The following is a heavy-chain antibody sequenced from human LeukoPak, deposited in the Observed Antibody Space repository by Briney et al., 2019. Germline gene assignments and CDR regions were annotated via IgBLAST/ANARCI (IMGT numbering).Heavy chain of an antibody. J-gene: IGHJ4*02. CDR1: GYTFTSYD. V-gene: IGHV1-8*03. CDR3: AALASELGTLDY. Sequence: ASVKVSCKASGYTFTSYDINWVRQATGQGLEWMGWMNPNSGNTGYAQKFQGRVTITRNTSISTAYMELSSLRSEDTAVYYCAALASELGTLDYWGQGTLVTVSS. D-gene: IGHD7-27*01. CDR2: MNPNSGNT.